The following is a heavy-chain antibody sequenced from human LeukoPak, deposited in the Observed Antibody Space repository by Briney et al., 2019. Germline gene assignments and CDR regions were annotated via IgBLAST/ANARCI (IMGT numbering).Heavy chain of an antibody. Sequence: SVNLSCKLSVYTFNSYVMNWVRRAPGQGREGMGGITVYNGNTTYARNVQDRITLPTDTSTSTVYMELRSLTSDDTGVHYCARGHVAATFRGAFDMWGQGTMVTVSS. CDR3: ARGHVAATFRGAFDM. CDR2: ITVYNGNT. D-gene: IGHD6-25*01. J-gene: IGHJ3*02. V-gene: IGHV1-18*04. CDR1: VYTFNSYV.